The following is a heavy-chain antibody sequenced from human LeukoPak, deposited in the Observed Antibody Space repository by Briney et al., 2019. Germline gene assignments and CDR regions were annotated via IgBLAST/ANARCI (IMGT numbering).Heavy chain of an antibody. V-gene: IGHV3-74*01. D-gene: IGHD4-23*01. J-gene: IGHJ4*02. CDR3: ARGGRHDYDGRPPDY. CDR2: IGGDGSNT. CDR1: GFTFSTSG. Sequence: PGGSLRLSCAASGFTFSTSGMNWVRQAPGKGLVWVSRIGGDGSNTNFADSVRGRFAISRDNAKNTLYLQMNSLRAEDTAVYYCARGGRHDYDGRPPDYWGQGTLVTVSS.